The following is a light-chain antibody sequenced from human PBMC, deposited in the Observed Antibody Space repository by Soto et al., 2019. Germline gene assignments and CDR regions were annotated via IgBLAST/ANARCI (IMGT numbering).Light chain of an antibody. V-gene: IGLV2-14*01. CDR3: KSRTDSVTYV. Sequence: QSVLAQPASVSGSPGQSITISCTGTSSDVGSFNYVSWYQQVPGKAPKLLIFEVSNRPSGVSNRFSGSKSGNTASLTISGLQAEDEADYYCKSRTDSVTYVFGTGTKLTVL. CDR1: SSDVGSFNY. CDR2: EVS. J-gene: IGLJ1*01.